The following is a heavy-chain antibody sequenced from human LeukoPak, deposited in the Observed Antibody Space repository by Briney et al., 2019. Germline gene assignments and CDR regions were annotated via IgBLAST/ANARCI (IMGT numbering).Heavy chain of an antibody. CDR1: GFTFNSYA. CDR3: ARDASPYSGYDYVFDY. Sequence: PGGSLRLSCAVSGFTFNSYAMSWVRQAPGKGLEWVSYISSSGSTIYYADSVKGRFTISRDNAKNSLYLKMNRLRAEDTAVYYCARDASPYSGYDYVFDYWGQGTLVTVSS. J-gene: IGHJ4*02. D-gene: IGHD5-12*01. CDR2: ISSSGSTI. V-gene: IGHV3-48*03.